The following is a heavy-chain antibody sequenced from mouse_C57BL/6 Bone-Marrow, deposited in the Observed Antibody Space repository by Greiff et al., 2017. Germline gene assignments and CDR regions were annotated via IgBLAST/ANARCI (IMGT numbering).Heavy chain of an antibody. J-gene: IGHJ4*01. Sequence: QVQLQQPGAELVKPGASVKLSCKASGYTFTSYWMQWVNQRPGQGLEWIGEIDPSDSYTNYNQKFKGKATLTVDTSSSPAYMQRSNLTSEDAAVYEGGRRVYDAMDYWGQGTSVTVTS. V-gene: IGHV1-50*01. CDR2: IDPSDSYT. CDR3: GRRVYDAMDY. CDR1: GYTFTSYW. D-gene: IGHD2-3*01.